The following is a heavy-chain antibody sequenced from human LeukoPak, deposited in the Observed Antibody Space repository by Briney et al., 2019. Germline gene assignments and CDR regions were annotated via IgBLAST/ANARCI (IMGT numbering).Heavy chain of an antibody. Sequence: PSETLSLTCAVSGGSISSGGYPWSWIRQPPGKGLEWIGYIYHSGSTYYNPSLKSRVTISVDRSKNQFSLKLSSVTAADTAVYYCARVDGDSYGMDVWGKGTTVTVSS. CDR3: ARVDGDSYGMDV. CDR2: IYHSGST. V-gene: IGHV4-30-2*01. J-gene: IGHJ6*04. CDR1: GGSISSGGYP. D-gene: IGHD4-17*01.